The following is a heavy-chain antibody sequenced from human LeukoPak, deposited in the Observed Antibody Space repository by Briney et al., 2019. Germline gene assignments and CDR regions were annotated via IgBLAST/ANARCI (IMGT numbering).Heavy chain of an antibody. CDR1: RYTFTSYD. D-gene: IGHD3-16*02. CDR3: ARGPLVRLPSSFDP. V-gene: IGHV1-8*01. Sequence: GASVKVSCKASRYTFTSYDINWVRQATGQGLEWMGWMNPNSGNTGSAQRFQGRITMTRDTSISTAYMELSNLRSEDTAVYYCARGPLVRLPSSFDPWGQGTLVTVSS. CDR2: MNPNSGNT. J-gene: IGHJ5*02.